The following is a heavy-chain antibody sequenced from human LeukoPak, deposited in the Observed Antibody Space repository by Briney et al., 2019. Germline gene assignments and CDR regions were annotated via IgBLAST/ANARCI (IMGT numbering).Heavy chain of an antibody. J-gene: IGHJ5*02. D-gene: IGHD2-15*01. CDR1: GGSFSGYY. Sequence: PSETLSLTCAVYGGSFSGYYWSWIRQPPGKGLEWIGEINHSGSTNYNPSLKSRVTISVDTSKNQFSLKLSSVTAADTAVYYCASRYCSGGSCYQHWFDPWGQGTLVTVSS. CDR2: INHSGST. CDR3: ASRYCSGGSCYQHWFDP. V-gene: IGHV4-34*01.